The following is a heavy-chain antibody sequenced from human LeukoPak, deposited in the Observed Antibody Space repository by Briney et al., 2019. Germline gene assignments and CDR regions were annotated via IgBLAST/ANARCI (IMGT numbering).Heavy chain of an antibody. CDR3: AKDIKGFLEWLSLDY. J-gene: IGHJ4*02. V-gene: IGHV3-9*01. CDR2: ISWNSGSI. D-gene: IGHD3-3*01. Sequence: TGGSLRLSCAASGFTFDDYAMHWVRQAPGKGLEWVSGISWNSGSIGYADSVKGRFTISRDNAKNSLYLQMNSLRAEDTALYYCAKDIKGFLEWLSLDYWGQGTLVTVSS. CDR1: GFTFDDYA.